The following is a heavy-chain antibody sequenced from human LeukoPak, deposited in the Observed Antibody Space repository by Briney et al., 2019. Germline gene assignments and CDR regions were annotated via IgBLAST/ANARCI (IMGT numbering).Heavy chain of an antibody. Sequence: PGGSLRLSCAASGFTFSSYAMSWVRQAPGKGLEWVSAISGSGGSTYYADSVKGRFTISRDNAKNTLYLQMNSLRAEDTAVYYCARDQRSPWESSGYYYGTSIDYWGQGTLVTVSS. D-gene: IGHD3-22*01. CDR1: GFTFSSYA. V-gene: IGHV3-23*01. CDR2: ISGSGGST. J-gene: IGHJ4*02. CDR3: ARDQRSPWESSGYYYGTSIDY.